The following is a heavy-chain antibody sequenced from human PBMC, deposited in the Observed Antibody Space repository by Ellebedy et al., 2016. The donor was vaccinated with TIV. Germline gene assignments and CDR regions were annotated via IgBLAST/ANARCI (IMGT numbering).Heavy chain of an antibody. CDR2: VYTSGST. Sequence: MPSETLSLTCTVSGVSISTYYWSWIRQPAGKGLEWIGRVYTSGSTIYNPSLKSRVTMSLDTSKNQFSLELSSVTAADTAVYYCARGGASSKYFDYWGQGTLVTVSS. V-gene: IGHV4-4*07. CDR1: GVSISTYY. CDR3: ARGGASSKYFDY. J-gene: IGHJ4*02.